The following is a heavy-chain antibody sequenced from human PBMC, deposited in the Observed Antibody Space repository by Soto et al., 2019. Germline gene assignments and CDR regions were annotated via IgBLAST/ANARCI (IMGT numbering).Heavy chain of an antibody. CDR1: GFSLSTSGVG. CDR3: ARQGVFSGWYQRYFDY. V-gene: IGHV2-5*02. J-gene: IGHJ4*02. Sequence: QITLKESGPTLVKPTQTLTLTCTFSGFSLSTSGVGVGWIRQPPGKALEWLALIYWDDDKRYSPSLKSRLTITKDTSKNQVVLTMTHMDPVDTATYFCARQGVFSGWYQRYFDYWGQGTLVTVSS. D-gene: IGHD6-19*01. CDR2: IYWDDDK.